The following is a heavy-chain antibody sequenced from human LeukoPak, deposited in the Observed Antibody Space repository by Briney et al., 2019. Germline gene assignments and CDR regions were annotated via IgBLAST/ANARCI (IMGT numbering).Heavy chain of an antibody. CDR3: ARDLGMDSSPRLLGYHYYYGMDV. V-gene: IGHV1-69*04. CDR2: IIPILGIA. CDR1: GGTFSSYA. D-gene: IGHD6-13*01. J-gene: IGHJ6*02. Sequence: EASVKVSCKASGGTFSSYAISWVRQAPGQGLEWMGRIIPILGIANYAQKFQGRVTITADKSTSTAYMELSSLRSEDTAVYYCARDLGMDSSPRLLGYHYYYGMDVWGQGTTVTVSS.